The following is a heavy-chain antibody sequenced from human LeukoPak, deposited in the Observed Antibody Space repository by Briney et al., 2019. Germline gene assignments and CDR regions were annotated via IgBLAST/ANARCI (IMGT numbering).Heavy chain of an antibody. J-gene: IGHJ4*02. V-gene: IGHV4-34*01. CDR2: INHSGST. Sequence: ASETLSLTCAVYGGSFSGYYWSWIRQPPGKGLEWIGEINHSGSTNYNPSLKSRVTISVDTSKNQFSLKLSSVTAADTAVYYCARKRSRSYYDSSGYFWFDYWGQGTLVTVSS. CDR1: GGSFSGYY. D-gene: IGHD3-22*01. CDR3: ARKRSRSYYDSSGYFWFDY.